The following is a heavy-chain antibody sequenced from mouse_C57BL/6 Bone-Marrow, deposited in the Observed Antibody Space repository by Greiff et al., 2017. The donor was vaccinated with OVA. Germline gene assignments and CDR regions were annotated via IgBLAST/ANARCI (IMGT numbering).Heavy chain of an antibody. Sequence: EVKLMESGGDLVKPGGSLKLSCAASGFTFSSYGMSWVRQTPDKRLEWVATISSGGSYNYYPDSVKGRFTISRDNAKNTLYVQMSSLKSDDTSMYYCASIDLYWGQGTLVTVSA. CDR3: ASIDLY. D-gene: IGHD2-4*01. V-gene: IGHV5-6*01. CDR2: ISSGGSYN. J-gene: IGHJ3*01. CDR1: GFTFSSYG.